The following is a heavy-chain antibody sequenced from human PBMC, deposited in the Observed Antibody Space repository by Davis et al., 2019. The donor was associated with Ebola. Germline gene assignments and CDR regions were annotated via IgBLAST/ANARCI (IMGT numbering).Heavy chain of an antibody. CDR3: ARGRGLRFLEWLPRLDY. CDR2: MHDSGTS. V-gene: IGHV4-59*12. J-gene: IGHJ4*02. D-gene: IGHD3-3*01. CDR1: GGSITSYY. Sequence: SETLSLTCTVSGGSITSYYCSWIRQFPGKRLEWIGYMHDSGTSNYNPSLKSRVTISVDTSKNQFSLKLSSVTAADTAVYYCARGRGLRFLEWLPRLDYWGQGTLVTVSS.